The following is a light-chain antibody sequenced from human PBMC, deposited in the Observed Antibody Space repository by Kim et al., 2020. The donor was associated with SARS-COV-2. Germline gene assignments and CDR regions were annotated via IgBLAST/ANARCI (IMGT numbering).Light chain of an antibody. CDR3: QSYDTSLSAWV. Sequence: QRVSVSCTGSSSNLGAGYDVHWYQQLPGTAPKLLIYTYTKRASGVSDRFSGSKSGTSASLVITGLQAEDESDYYCQSYDTSLSAWVFGGGTQLTVL. V-gene: IGLV1-40*01. J-gene: IGLJ3*02. CDR1: SSNLGAGYD. CDR2: TYT.